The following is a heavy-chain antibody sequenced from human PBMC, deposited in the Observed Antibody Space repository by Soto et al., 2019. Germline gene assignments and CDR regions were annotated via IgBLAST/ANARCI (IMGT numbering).Heavy chain of an antibody. V-gene: IGHV3-30*04. CDR2: ISYSGRNK. CDR1: GFTFSTYA. CDR3: ARTPETGGYYYYFGY. J-gene: IGHJ4*02. D-gene: IGHD3-22*01. Sequence: GGSLRLSCTAPGFTFSTYAMHWVRQASGKGLEWVALISYSGRNKYYTDSVKGRFTISRDNSENTLYLQMDSLGAEDTAIYYCARTPETGGYYYYFGYWGQGTLVTAPQ.